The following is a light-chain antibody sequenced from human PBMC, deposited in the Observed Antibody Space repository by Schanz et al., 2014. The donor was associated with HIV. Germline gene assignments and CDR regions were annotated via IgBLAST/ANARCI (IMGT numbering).Light chain of an antibody. CDR2: DVS. V-gene: IGLV2-14*03. Sequence: QSALTQPASVSGSPGQSITISCTGTSSDVGGYNYVSWYQHHPGKAPKLMIYDVSNRPSGVSNRFSGSKSGNTASLTISGLQAEDEADYYCSSYTTSSTLVFRGGTKLTVL. CDR1: SSDVGGYNY. J-gene: IGLJ2*01. CDR3: SSYTTSSTLV.